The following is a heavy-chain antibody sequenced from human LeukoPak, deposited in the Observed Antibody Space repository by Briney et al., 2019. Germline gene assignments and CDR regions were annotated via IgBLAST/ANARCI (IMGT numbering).Heavy chain of an antibody. CDR3: ARDFRGGKSRSPDC. J-gene: IGHJ4*02. D-gene: IGHD4-23*01. CDR2: ISSSSSYI. V-gene: IGHV3-21*01. CDR1: GFTFSSYS. Sequence: GGSLRLSCAASGFTFSSYSMNWVRQAPGKGLEWVSSISSSSSYIYYADSVKGRFTISRDNAKNSLYLQMNSLRAEDTAVYYCARDFRGGKSRSPDCWGQGTLVIVSS.